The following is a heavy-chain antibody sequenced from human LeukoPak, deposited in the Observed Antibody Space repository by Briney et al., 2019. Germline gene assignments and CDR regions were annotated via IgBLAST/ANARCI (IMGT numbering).Heavy chain of an antibody. CDR3: ARVGRSSQRWLQYSY. CDR2: INHSGST. Sequence: PGGSLRLSCAASGFTFSTYWMSWVRQTPGKGLEWIGEINHSGSTNYNPSLKSRVTISVDTSKNQFSLKLSSVTAADTAVYYCARVGRSSQRWLQYSYWGQGTLVTVSS. D-gene: IGHD5-24*01. V-gene: IGHV4-34*01. CDR1: GFTFSTYW. J-gene: IGHJ4*02.